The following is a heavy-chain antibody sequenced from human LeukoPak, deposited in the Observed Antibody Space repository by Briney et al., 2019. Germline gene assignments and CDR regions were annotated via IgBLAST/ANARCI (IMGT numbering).Heavy chain of an antibody. J-gene: IGHJ4*02. CDR1: GFTFSSYA. CDR3: ARDYHGDYGHFDY. CDR2: ISYDGSNK. V-gene: IGHV3-30*04. D-gene: IGHD4-17*01. Sequence: GRSLRLSCAASGFTFSSYAMHWVRQAPGKGLEWVAVISYDGSNKYYADSVKGRFTISRDDSKNTLYLQMNSLRAEDTAVYYCARDYHGDYGHFDYWGQGTLVTVSS.